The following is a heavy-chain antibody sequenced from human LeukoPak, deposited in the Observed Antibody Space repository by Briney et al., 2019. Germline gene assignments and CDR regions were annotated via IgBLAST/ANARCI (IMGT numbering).Heavy chain of an antibody. D-gene: IGHD3-22*01. Sequence: RGSLRLSCAASGFTFSSFAMSWVRHAPGKGLEWVSAISGSGGTTNYADSVKGRFTISRDNSKNTLYLQMNSLRAEDTAVYYCAKDAPYYYDSSGYYYADAFDILGQGTMVTVSS. V-gene: IGHV3-23*01. CDR3: AKDAPYYYDSSGYYYADAFDI. J-gene: IGHJ3*02. CDR1: GFTFSSFA. CDR2: ISGSGGTT.